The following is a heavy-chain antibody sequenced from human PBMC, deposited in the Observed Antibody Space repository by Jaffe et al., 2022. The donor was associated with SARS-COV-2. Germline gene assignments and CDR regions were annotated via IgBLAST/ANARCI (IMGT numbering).Heavy chain of an antibody. J-gene: IGHJ4*02. CDR1: GGSISSSSYY. CDR3: ARQDGGYSYDRWFDY. D-gene: IGHD5-18*01. V-gene: IGHV4-39*01. CDR2: IYYSGST. Sequence: QLQLQESGPGLVKPSETLSLTCTVSGGSISSSSYYWGWIRQPPGKGLEWIGSIYYSGSTYYNPSLKSRVTISVDTSKNQFSLKLSSVTAADTAVYYCARQDGGYSYDRWFDYWGQGTLVTVSS.